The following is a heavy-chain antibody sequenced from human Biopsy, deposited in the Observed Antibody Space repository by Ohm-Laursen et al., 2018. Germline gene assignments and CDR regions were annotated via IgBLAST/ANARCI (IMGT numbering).Heavy chain of an antibody. J-gene: IGHJ4*02. CDR2: IYYTGST. Sequence: GTLSLTCAVFGKTFSDYQWSWIRQPPGKGLEWIGYIYYTGSTNYNPSLRSRVTMSVDTSKNQFSLRLNSVTAADTAVYYCARGMRTTGWPYFDYWGQGILVTVSS. V-gene: IGHV4-59*01. CDR3: ARGMRTTGWPYFDY. CDR1: GKTFSDYQ. D-gene: IGHD2/OR15-2a*01.